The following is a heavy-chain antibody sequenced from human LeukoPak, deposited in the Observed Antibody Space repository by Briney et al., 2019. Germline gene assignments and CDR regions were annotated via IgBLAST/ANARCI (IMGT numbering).Heavy chain of an antibody. CDR3: ARVNWGCYAFDI. Sequence: LSLTCTVSGVSISSYYWSWIRQAPGKGLEWVSYISSSGSTIYYAGSVKGRFTISRDNAKNSLYLQMNSLRAEDTAVYYCARVNWGCYAFDIWGQGTMVTVSS. CDR1: GVSISSYY. J-gene: IGHJ3*02. CDR2: ISSSGSTI. V-gene: IGHV3-11*04. D-gene: IGHD7-27*01.